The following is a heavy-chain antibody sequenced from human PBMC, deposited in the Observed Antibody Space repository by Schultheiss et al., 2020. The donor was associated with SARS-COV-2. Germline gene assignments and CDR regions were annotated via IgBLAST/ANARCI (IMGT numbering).Heavy chain of an antibody. V-gene: IGHV4-39*07. CDR3: ARRGCSGGSCYYSDWFDP. J-gene: IGHJ5*02. CDR2: IHYSGTT. D-gene: IGHD2-15*01. CDR1: GGSISSSSYY. Sequence: SETLSLTCTVSGGSISSSSYYWGWIRQPPGKGLEWIGSIHYSGTTYYNPSLKSRVTISVDTSKNQFSLKLSSVTAADTAVYYCARRGCSGGSCYYSDWFDPWGQGTLVTVSS.